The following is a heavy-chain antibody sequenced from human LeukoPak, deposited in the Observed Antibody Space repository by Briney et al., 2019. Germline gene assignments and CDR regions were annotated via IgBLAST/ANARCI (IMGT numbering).Heavy chain of an antibody. V-gene: IGHV3-30*02. Sequence: PGGSLRLSCAASGFTFSSYGMHWVRQAPGKGLDWVAFIRYDGSNKYYADSVKGRFTISRVNSKHTLYLQMNSLRAEDTAVYYCEKALSSFSFAISIWGQGTMVTVSS. CDR1: GFTFSSYG. CDR2: IRYDGSNK. J-gene: IGHJ3*02. CDR3: EKALSSFSFAISI.